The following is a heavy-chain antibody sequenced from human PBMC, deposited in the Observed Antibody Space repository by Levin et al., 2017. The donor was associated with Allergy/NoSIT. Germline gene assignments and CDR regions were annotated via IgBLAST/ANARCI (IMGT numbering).Heavy chain of an antibody. D-gene: IGHD2-15*01. CDR3: ANRYCSGGSCYFDY. V-gene: IGHV3-30-3*01. CDR1: GFTFSSYA. Sequence: PGGSLRLSCAASGFTFSSYAMHWVRQAPGKGLEWVAVISYDGSNEYYTDSVKGRFTISRDNSKNTLYLQMNSLRAEDTAVYYCANRYCSGGSCYFDYWGQGTLVTVSS. J-gene: IGHJ4*02. CDR2: ISYDGSNE.